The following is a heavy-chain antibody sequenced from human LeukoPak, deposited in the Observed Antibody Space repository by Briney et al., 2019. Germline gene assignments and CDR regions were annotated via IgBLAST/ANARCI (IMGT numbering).Heavy chain of an antibody. Sequence: ASVKVSCKATSRISWVRQAPGQGLEWMGWIGTYGGDTYYAQKFQGKITVTTDTSTSTVYMELRNLRSDDTAVYYCARDLWNFYDDSGYNRDFDSWGQGTLVTVSS. D-gene: IGHD3-22*01. V-gene: IGHV1-18*01. CDR3: ARDLWNFYDDSGYNRDFDS. CDR1: TSR. J-gene: IGHJ5*01. CDR2: IGTYGGDT.